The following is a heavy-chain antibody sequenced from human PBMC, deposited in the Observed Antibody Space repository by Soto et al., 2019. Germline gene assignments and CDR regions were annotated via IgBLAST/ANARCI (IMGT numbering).Heavy chain of an antibody. CDR1: GFTFSSYA. Sequence: GGSLRLSCAASGFTFSSYAMSWVRQAPGKGLEWVSAISGSGGSTYYADSVKGRFTISRDNSKNTLYLQMNSLRAEDTAVYYCANQRYLPNYQDYDFYGMDVWGQGTTVTVSS. D-gene: IGHD3-3*01. V-gene: IGHV3-23*01. J-gene: IGHJ6*02. CDR3: ANQRYLPNYQDYDFYGMDV. CDR2: ISGSGGST.